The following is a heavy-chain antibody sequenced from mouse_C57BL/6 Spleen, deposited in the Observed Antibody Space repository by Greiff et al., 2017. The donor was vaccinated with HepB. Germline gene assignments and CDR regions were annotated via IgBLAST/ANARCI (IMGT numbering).Heavy chain of an antibody. Sequence: VQLQQPGAELVMPGASVKLSCKASGYTFTSYWMHWVKQRPGQGLEWIGEIDPSDSYTNYNQKFKGKSTLTVDKSSSTAYMQLSSLTSEDSAVYYCARGGNHGAMDYWGQGTSVTVSS. V-gene: IGHV1-69*01. D-gene: IGHD2-1*01. CDR1: GYTFTSYW. CDR2: IDPSDSYT. J-gene: IGHJ4*01. CDR3: ARGGNHGAMDY.